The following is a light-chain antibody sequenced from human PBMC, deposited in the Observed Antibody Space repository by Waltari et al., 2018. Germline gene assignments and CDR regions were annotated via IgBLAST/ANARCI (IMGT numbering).Light chain of an antibody. J-gene: IGKJ2*02. Sequence: EIVMTQSPATLYVSPGERATLSCRASQTVNANLAWYQRTPGQAPRLLIYDASKRTTGIPARFSGSGSGTDFTLTISSLQSEDFGIYYCHHYNTCPPGTFGQGTKLDNK. CDR2: DAS. CDR3: HHYNTCPPGT. CDR1: QTVNAN. V-gene: IGKV3-15*01.